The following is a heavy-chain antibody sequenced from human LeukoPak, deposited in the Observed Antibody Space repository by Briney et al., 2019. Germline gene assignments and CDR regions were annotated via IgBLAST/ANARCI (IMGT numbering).Heavy chain of an antibody. D-gene: IGHD2-15*01. CDR2: ISYDGSNK. CDR1: GFTFSDYY. Sequence: GGSLRLSCAASGFTFSDYYMSWIRQAPGKGLEWVAVISYDGSNKYYADSVKGRFTISRDNSKNTLYLQMNSLRAEDTAVYYCARALGYCSGGSCYYYYGMDVWGQGTTVTVSS. V-gene: IGHV3-30-3*01. CDR3: ARALGYCSGGSCYYYYGMDV. J-gene: IGHJ6*02.